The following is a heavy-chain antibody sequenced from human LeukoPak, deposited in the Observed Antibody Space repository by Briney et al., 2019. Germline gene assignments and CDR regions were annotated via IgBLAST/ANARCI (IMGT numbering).Heavy chain of an antibody. J-gene: IGHJ5*02. D-gene: IGHD2-8*01. Sequence: SETLSLTCTDSGGSISSYYWSWIRQPPGKGLEWIGYIYYSGSTNYNPSLKSRVTISVDTSKNQFSLKLSSVTAADTAVYYCARELMAPGWFDPWGQGTLVTVSS. V-gene: IGHV4-59*01. CDR2: IYYSGST. CDR3: ARELMAPGWFDP. CDR1: GGSISSYY.